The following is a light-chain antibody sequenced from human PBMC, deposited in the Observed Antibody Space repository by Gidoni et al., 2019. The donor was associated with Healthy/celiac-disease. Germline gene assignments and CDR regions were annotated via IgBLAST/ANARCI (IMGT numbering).Light chain of an antibody. V-gene: IGLV2-14*01. CDR1: SSDVGGYNY. CDR2: DVS. Sequence: QSALPQPPSVSGSTGQSITISFTGTSSDVGGYNYVSWYQQLPGKAPKLMIYDVSTRPSGVSNRFCGSKSGNTDSLTISGFQAEDEADYYCSSYTSSSTYVFGTGTKVTVL. J-gene: IGLJ1*01. CDR3: SSYTSSSTYV.